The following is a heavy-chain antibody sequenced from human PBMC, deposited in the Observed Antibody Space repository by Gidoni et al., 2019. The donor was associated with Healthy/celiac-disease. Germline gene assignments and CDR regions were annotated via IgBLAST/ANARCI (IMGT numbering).Heavy chain of an antibody. CDR1: GYPFTGYY. CDR2: INPNSGGT. D-gene: IGHD1-26*01. V-gene: IGHV1-2*02. CDR3: ASALWGEWELLPTGH. Sequence: QVQLVQSGAEVKTPGASVTVSCKASGYPFTGYYMHWVRQAPGQGLEWMGWINPNSGGTNYAQKFQGRVTMTRETSISTDYMELSRLRSDDTAVYYCASALWGEWELLPTGHWGQGTLVTVSS. J-gene: IGHJ4*02.